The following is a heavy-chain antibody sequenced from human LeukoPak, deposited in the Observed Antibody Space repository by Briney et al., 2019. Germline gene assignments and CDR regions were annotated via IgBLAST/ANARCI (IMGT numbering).Heavy chain of an antibody. CDR2: INPNSGGT. J-gene: IGHJ5*02. V-gene: IGHV1-2*02. Sequence: GASVKVSCKASGYTFTGYYMHWVRQAPGQALEWMGWINPNSGGTNYAQKFQGRVTMTRDTSISTAYMELSRLRSDDTAVYYCARDEGGIAVAGTFSWFDPWGQGTLVTVSS. CDR3: ARDEGGIAVAGTFSWFDP. CDR1: GYTFTGYY. D-gene: IGHD6-19*01.